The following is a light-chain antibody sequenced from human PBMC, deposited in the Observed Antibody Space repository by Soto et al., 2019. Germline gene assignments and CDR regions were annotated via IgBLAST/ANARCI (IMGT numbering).Light chain of an antibody. J-gene: IGKJ5*01. CDR3: QQYNNWPSIT. Sequence: EIVMTQSPATLSVSPGERSTLSCRASQSVSSNLAWYQQKPGQAPRLLIYGASTRATDIPARFSGSGSGTEFTLTISSLQSEDFAVYYCQQYNNWPSITFGQGTRLEIK. CDR2: GAS. V-gene: IGKV3-15*01. CDR1: QSVSSN.